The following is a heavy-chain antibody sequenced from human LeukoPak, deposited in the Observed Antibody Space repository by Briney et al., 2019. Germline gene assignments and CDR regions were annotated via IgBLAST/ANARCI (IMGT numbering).Heavy chain of an antibody. Sequence: ASVKVSCKASGYTFTRYYMHWVRQAPGQGLEWMGWINPNSGGTNYAQKFQGRVTMTRDTSISTAYMELSRLRSDDTAVYYCARGDKWELLYYFDYWGQGTLVTVSS. CDR3: ARGDKWELLYYFDY. D-gene: IGHD1-26*01. CDR1: GYTFTRYY. V-gene: IGHV1-2*02. CDR2: INPNSGGT. J-gene: IGHJ4*02.